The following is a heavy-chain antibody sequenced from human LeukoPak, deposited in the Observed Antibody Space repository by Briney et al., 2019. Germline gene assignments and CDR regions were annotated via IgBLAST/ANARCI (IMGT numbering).Heavy chain of an antibody. CDR3: ARGSLSITIFGRDWFDP. J-gene: IGHJ5*02. CDR2: IYYSGST. Sequence: PSETLSLTCTVSGGSISSSSYYWGWIRQPPGKGLEWIGSIYYSGSTYYNPSLKSRVTISVDTSKNQFSLKLSSVTAADTAVYYCARGSLSITIFGRDWFDPWGQGTLVTVSS. D-gene: IGHD3-3*01. V-gene: IGHV4-39*07. CDR1: GGSISSSSYY.